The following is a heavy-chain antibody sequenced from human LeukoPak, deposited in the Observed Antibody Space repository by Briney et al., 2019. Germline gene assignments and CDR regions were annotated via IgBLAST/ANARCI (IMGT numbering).Heavy chain of an antibody. J-gene: IGHJ4*02. CDR1: GFPFSIFS. CDR2: KKQDGSET. Sequence: PGGSLRLSCEASGFPFSIFSKPCVRHAPGKGREGVVNKKQDGSETYYVDSVKGRFTISRDNAKKSLYLQMNSLRVEDTAVYYCARDRGGLLGYYDNWGQGTLVTVSS. CDR3: ARDRGGLLGYYDN. D-gene: IGHD2/OR15-2a*01. V-gene: IGHV3-7*01.